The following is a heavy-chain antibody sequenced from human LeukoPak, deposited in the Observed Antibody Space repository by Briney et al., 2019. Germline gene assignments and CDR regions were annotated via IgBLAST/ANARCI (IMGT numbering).Heavy chain of an antibody. V-gene: IGHV3-11*01. CDR1: GFTFSDYY. J-gene: IGHJ1*01. CDR2: ISSSGSTI. Sequence: GGSLRLSCAASGFTFSDYYMSWIRQAPGKGLEWVSYISSSGSTIYYADSVKGRFTISRDNAKNSLYLQMNSLRAEDTAVYYCARVLRGGYYYDSSGYEYFQHWGQGTLVTVSS. D-gene: IGHD3-22*01. CDR3: ARVLRGGYYYDSSGYEYFQH.